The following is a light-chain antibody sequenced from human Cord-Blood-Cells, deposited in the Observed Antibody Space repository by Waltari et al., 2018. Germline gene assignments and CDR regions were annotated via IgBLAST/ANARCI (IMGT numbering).Light chain of an antibody. CDR2: GAS. CDR3: QQYGSSPT. J-gene: IGKJ2*01. V-gene: IGKV3-20*01. Sequence: EIVLTQSPGTLSLSPRDRATLSCRASQSVSSSYLAWYQQKPGQAPRLLIYGASSRATGIPDRFSGSGSGTDFTLTISRLEPEDFAVYYCQQYGSSPTFGQGTKLEIK. CDR1: QSVSSSY.